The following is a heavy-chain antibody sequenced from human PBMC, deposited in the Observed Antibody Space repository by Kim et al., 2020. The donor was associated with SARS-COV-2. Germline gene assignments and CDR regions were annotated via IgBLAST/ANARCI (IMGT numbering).Heavy chain of an antibody. D-gene: IGHD1-1*01. Sequence: GGSLRLSCAASGFIVSSNYMHWVRQAPGKGLEWVSIIYGGGTTYYADSVRGRFTISRDNSKNTVYPQMNSLRVEDTAVYDCAVDRWDGVEAGTALVRYGTDVWGQGTTVTVSS. J-gene: IGHJ6*02. CDR3: AVDRWDGVEAGTALVRYGTDV. CDR2: IYGGGTT. CDR1: GFIVSSNY. V-gene: IGHV3-53*01.